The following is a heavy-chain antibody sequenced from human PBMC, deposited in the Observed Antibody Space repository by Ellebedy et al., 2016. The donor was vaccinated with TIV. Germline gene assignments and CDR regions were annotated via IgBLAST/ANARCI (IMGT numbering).Heavy chain of an antibody. CDR2: IKQDGSEK. D-gene: IGHD6-19*01. CDR3: ARDQWLGRAYYFDY. Sequence: PGGSLRLSCTASGFTFSNYYMSWVRQAPGKGLEWVANIKQDGSEKNYVDSVKGRFSISRDNTKNSLYLQMNSLGDEDTSVYYCARDQWLGRAYYFDYWGQGTLVTVSS. CDR1: GFTFSNYY. V-gene: IGHV3-7*01. J-gene: IGHJ4*02.